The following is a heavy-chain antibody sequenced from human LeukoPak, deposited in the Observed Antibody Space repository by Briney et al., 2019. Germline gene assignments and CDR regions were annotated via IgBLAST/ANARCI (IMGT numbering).Heavy chain of an antibody. V-gene: IGHV4-39*01. CDR2: IYYSGST. D-gene: IGHD3-22*01. Sequence: SETLSLTCTVSGGSISSYYWSWIRQPPGKGLEWIGSIYYSGSTYYNPSLKSRVTISVDTSKNQFSLKLSSVTAADTAVYYCARLSGYPDYWGQGTLVTVSS. J-gene: IGHJ4*02. CDR3: ARLSGYPDY. CDR1: GGSISSYY.